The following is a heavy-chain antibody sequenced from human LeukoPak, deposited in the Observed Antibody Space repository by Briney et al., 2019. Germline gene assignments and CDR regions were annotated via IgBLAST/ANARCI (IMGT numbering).Heavy chain of an antibody. CDR1: GFTFSSYS. D-gene: IGHD6-6*01. CDR3: AREGAFRRSSSGNLGGP. V-gene: IGHV3-48*02. Sequence: GGSLRLSCAASGFTFSSYSMNWVRQAPGKGLEWISYISSDSSTIYYADSVKGRFTISRDNAKNSLYLQMNSLRDEDTAVYYWAREGAFRRSSSGNLGGPWGQGGLVTGSS. CDR2: ISSDSSTI. J-gene: IGHJ5*02.